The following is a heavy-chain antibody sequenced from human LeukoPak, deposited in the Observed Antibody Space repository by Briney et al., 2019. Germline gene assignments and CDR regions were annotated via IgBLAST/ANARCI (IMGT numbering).Heavy chain of an antibody. Sequence: GGSLRLSCAASGFTFSSYEMNWVRQAPGKGLEWVSSISSSSSYIYYADSVKGRFTISRDNAKSSLYLQMNSLRAEDTAVYYCARPYDILTGYYSSYYMDVWGKGTTVTVSS. V-gene: IGHV3-21*01. CDR3: ARPYDILTGYYSSYYMDV. D-gene: IGHD3-9*01. CDR1: GFTFSSYE. CDR2: ISSSSSYI. J-gene: IGHJ6*03.